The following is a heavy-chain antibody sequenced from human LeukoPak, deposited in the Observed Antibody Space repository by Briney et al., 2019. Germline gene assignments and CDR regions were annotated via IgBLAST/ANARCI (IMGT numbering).Heavy chain of an antibody. CDR1: GFTFSAYW. Sequence: PGGSLRLSCAASGFTFSAYWMHWVRQGPGKGLVWVSRINPDGSGTSHADSVKGRFTISRDNAKNTLYLQMNSLRAEDTAVYYCARDRIAVAGTHFDLWGRGTLVTVSS. CDR2: INPDGSGT. D-gene: IGHD6-19*01. J-gene: IGHJ2*01. CDR3: ARDRIAVAGTHFDL. V-gene: IGHV3-74*01.